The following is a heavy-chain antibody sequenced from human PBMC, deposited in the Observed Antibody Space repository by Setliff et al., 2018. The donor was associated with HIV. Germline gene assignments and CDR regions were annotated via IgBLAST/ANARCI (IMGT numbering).Heavy chain of an antibody. CDR1: GGPIGSSSYS. D-gene: IGHD3-16*02. CDR3: ARLILGELSLFGPYWYFDL. J-gene: IGHJ2*01. V-gene: IGHV4-39*01. Sequence: SLTCSVSGGPIGSSSYSWAWTRQPPGKGLEWIGTVYYTGSTFYNPSLESRVTISVDTSKNQFSLKLRSVTATDTTVYYCARLILGELSLFGPYWYFDLWGRGTLVTVSS. CDR2: VYYTGST.